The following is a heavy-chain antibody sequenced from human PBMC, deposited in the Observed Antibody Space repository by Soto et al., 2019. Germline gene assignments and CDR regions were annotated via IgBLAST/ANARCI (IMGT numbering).Heavy chain of an antibody. Sequence: GGSLRLSCAASGFTFRTYAMHWVRQAPGKGLEWVAVISYDGSNTYYADSVKGRFTISRDSSKNTLYLQMNSLRTEDSAVYYCARDSETNGYSYDYFDYWGQGTLVTVSS. D-gene: IGHD5-18*01. CDR1: GFTFRTYA. J-gene: IGHJ4*02. CDR2: ISYDGSNT. V-gene: IGHV3-30*04. CDR3: ARDSETNGYSYDYFDY.